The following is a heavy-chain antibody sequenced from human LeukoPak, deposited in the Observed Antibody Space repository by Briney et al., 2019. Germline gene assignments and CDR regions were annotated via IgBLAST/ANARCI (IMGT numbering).Heavy chain of an antibody. CDR1: GFTFSSYA. CDR3: AREDLSGDYVY. CDR2: ISYDGSNK. Sequence: PGGSLRLSCAASGFTFSSYAMHWVRQAPGKGLEWVAVISYDGSNKYFADSVKGRFTISRDNSKNTLYLQMNSLRAEDTAVYYCAREDLSGDYVYWGQGTLVTVSS. J-gene: IGHJ4*02. D-gene: IGHD4-17*01. V-gene: IGHV3-30-3*01.